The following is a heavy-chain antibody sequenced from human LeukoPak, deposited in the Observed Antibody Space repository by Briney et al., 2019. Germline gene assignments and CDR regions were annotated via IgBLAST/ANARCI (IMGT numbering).Heavy chain of an antibody. D-gene: IGHD6-13*01. CDR1: GYTFTSYG. CDR3: ARRGLWGSSSWSFDY. Sequence: ASVKVSCKASGYTFTSYGISWVRQAPGQGLEWMGWISAYNGNTNYAQKLQGRVTMTTDTSTSTAYMELRSLRSDDTAVYYCARRGLWGSSSWSFDYWGQGTLVTVSS. CDR2: ISAYNGNT. J-gene: IGHJ4*02. V-gene: IGHV1-18*01.